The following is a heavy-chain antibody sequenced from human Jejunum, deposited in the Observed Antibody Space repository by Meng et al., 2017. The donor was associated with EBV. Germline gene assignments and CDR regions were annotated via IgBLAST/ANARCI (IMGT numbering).Heavy chain of an antibody. CDR2: FYYSASP. Sequence: QVQLQESGPGLVKSSGTLSPTCPVPGGPVRTGSYYWSWMRQPPGKGLEWIGYFYYSASPKYNPSLKSRATISADMSKNQFSLKLRSVTSADTAVYYCARGRGVTDYYDSSGSHFDYWGQGTLVTVSS. CDR1: GGPVRTGSYY. J-gene: IGHJ4*02. CDR3: ARGRGVTDYYDSSGSHFDY. V-gene: IGHV4-61*01. D-gene: IGHD3-22*01.